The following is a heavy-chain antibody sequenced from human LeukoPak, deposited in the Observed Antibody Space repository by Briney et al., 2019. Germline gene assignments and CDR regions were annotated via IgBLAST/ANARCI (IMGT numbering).Heavy chain of an antibody. CDR3: AREGGTVVVGRFDY. D-gene: IGHD2-2*01. Sequence: PGGSLRLSCAPSGITFRASGMHWVPHAPGMGLEWVTFIQTDGSDKRYAASVAGRFTISRDDSKNTVYLHMNSLGPDDSALYYCAREGGTVVVGRFDYWGQGTLVSVSS. CDR1: GITFRASG. V-gene: IGHV3-30*02. CDR2: IQTDGSDK. J-gene: IGHJ4*02.